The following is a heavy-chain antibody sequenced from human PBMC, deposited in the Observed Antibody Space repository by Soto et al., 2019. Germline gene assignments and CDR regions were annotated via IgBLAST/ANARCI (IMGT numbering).Heavy chain of an antibody. Sequence: QLQLQESGSGLVKPSQTLSLTCTVSGGSIPIGGYCWIWVRQPPGQGLEWIGYTCHSGNTYYNPSLKSRVTASLARSKNQFSLNLSSVTAAATAVYYCARVWFGESSSFDPWGQGTLVTVSS. CDR2: TCHSGNT. CDR1: GGSIPIGGYC. V-gene: IGHV4-30-2*01. D-gene: IGHD3-10*01. J-gene: IGHJ5*02. CDR3: ARVWFGESSSFDP.